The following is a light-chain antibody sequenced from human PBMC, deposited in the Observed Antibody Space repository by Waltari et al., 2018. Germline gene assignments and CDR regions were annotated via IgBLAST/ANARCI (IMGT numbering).Light chain of an antibody. V-gene: IGLV2-23*02. CDR1: SSDVWSYNL. CDR2: EVK. Sequence: QSALSQPASVSGSPGQSITISCTGISSDVWSYNLVSWYQHHPGRAPKVMIYEVKKRPSGVSHRFYASKSGNTASLTISGLQAEDEADYYCCSYAGTTTWVFGGGTKLTVL. J-gene: IGLJ3*02. CDR3: CSYAGTTTWV.